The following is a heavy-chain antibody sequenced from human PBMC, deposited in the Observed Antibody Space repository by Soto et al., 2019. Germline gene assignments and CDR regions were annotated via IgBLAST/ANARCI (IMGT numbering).Heavy chain of an antibody. J-gene: IGHJ6*02. CDR2: IDPSDSYT. V-gene: IGHV5-10-1*01. CDR1: XYSFTSYX. Sequence: XLXXSCKGXXYSFTSYXXXXXRQMPGKGXXXXGRIDPSDSYTNYSPSFQGHVTISADKSXXXXXXQWSXLKASDTAMYYCATGWELRPYSYYGMDVWGQGTTVTVSS. CDR3: ATGWELRPYSYYGMDV. D-gene: IGHD1-26*01.